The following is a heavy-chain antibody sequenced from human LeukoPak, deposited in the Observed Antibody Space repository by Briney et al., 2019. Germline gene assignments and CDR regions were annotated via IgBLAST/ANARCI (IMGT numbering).Heavy chain of an antibody. V-gene: IGHV4-59*01. Sequence: SETLSLTCAVYGGSFSGYWSWIRQPPGKGLEWIGYIYYSGSTNYNPSLKSRVTISVDTSKNQFSLKLSSVTAADTAVYYCARRPRGVGFDPWGQGTLVTVSS. CDR2: IYYSGST. CDR3: ARRPRGVGFDP. CDR1: GGSFSGY. J-gene: IGHJ5*02. D-gene: IGHD2-8*02.